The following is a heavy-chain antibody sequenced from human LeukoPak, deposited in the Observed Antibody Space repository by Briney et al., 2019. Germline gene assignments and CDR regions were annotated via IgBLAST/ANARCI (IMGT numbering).Heavy chain of an antibody. J-gene: IGHJ3*02. CDR3: ARAGYCSSTSCSVYAFDT. Sequence: GGSLRLSCAASGFTFSSYAMHWVRQAPGKGLEYVSAISSNGGSTYYANSVKGRFTISRDNSKNTLYLQMGSLRAEDMAVYYCARAGYCSSTSCSVYAFDTWGQGTMVTVSS. V-gene: IGHV3-64*01. D-gene: IGHD2-2*01. CDR1: GFTFSSYA. CDR2: ISSNGGST.